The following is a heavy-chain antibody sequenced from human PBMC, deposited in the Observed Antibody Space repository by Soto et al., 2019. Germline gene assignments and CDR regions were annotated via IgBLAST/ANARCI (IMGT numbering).Heavy chain of an antibody. CDR3: ARSYYGSGSYWFYGMDV. CDR1: GFTFSSYA. CDR2: ISYDGSNK. V-gene: IGHV3-30-3*01. Sequence: GGSLRLSCAASGFTFSSYAMHWVRQAPGKGLEWVAVISYDGSNKYYADSVKGRFTISRDNSKNTLYLQMNSLRAEDTAVYYCARSYYGSGSYWFYGMDVWGQGTTVTVSS. D-gene: IGHD3-10*01. J-gene: IGHJ6*02.